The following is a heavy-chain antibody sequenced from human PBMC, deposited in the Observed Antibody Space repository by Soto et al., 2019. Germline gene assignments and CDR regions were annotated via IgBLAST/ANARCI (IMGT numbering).Heavy chain of an antibody. CDR3: ARHRTSIVVVPAARRDYYYGMDV. J-gene: IGHJ6*02. CDR2: IYPGDSDT. D-gene: IGHD2-2*01. Sequence: GESLKISCKGSGYSFTSYWSGWVRQMPGKGLEWMGIIYPGDSDTRYSPSFQGQVTISADKSISTSYLQWSSLKASDTAMYYCARHRTSIVVVPAARRDYYYGMDVWGQGTTVTVSS. CDR1: GYSFTSYW. V-gene: IGHV5-51*01.